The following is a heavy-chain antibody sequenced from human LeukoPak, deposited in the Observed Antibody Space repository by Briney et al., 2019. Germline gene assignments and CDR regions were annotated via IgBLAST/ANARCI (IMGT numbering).Heavy chain of an antibody. CDR1: GYTFTGYY. V-gene: IGHV1-2*02. Sequence: ASVKVSCKASGYTFTGYYMHWVRQAPGQGLEWMGWINPNSGGTNYAQKFQGRVTMTRDTSISTAYMELSRLRSDDTAVYYCARDHTLDSSSSVSAFDIWGQGTMVTVSS. D-gene: IGHD6-6*01. CDR2: INPNSGGT. CDR3: ARDHTLDSSSSVSAFDI. J-gene: IGHJ3*02.